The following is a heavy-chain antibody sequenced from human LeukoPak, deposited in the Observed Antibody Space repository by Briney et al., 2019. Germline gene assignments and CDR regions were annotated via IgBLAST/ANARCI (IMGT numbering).Heavy chain of an antibody. CDR3: ARDLRAVVAYFDY. Sequence: TLSLTCTVSGGSISSGGYYWSWIRQPPGKGLEWIGYIYHSGSTYYNPSLKSRVTISVDRSKNQFSLKLSSVTAADTAVYYCARDLRAVVAYFDYWGQGTLVTVSS. CDR1: GGSISSGGYY. D-gene: IGHD2-15*01. J-gene: IGHJ4*02. CDR2: IYHSGST. V-gene: IGHV4-30-2*01.